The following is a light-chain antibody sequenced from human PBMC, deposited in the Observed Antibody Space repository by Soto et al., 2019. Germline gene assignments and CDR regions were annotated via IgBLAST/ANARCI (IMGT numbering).Light chain of an antibody. J-gene: IGLJ2*01. CDR2: NVS. CDR1: SSDNGGYNF. V-gene: IGLV2-14*03. Sequence: QPVLTQPASVSGSPGQSLTITCTGTSSDNGGYNFVSWYQQQPGKAPKLILYNVSHRPSGVSNRFSGSESGNSASLTISGLQAADEADYYCSSYTGSSVLFGGGTKLTVL. CDR3: SSYTGSSVL.